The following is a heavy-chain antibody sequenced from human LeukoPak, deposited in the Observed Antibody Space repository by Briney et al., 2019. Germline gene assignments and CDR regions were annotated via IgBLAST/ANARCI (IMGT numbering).Heavy chain of an antibody. Sequence: GGSLRLSCAASGFTFSSYAMSWVRQAPGKGLEWVSTISGSGSSTYYADSVKGRFTISRENSKNTLYLQMNSLRAEDTAVYYCAKGMDRGYDLVPFDYWGQGALVTVSS. V-gene: IGHV3-23*01. D-gene: IGHD5-12*01. CDR1: GFTFSSYA. J-gene: IGHJ4*02. CDR3: AKGMDRGYDLVPFDY. CDR2: ISGSGSST.